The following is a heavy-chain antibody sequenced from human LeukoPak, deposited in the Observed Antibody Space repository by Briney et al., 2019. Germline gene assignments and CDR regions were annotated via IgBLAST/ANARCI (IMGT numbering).Heavy chain of an antibody. CDR3: AGGAAGLVQY. Sequence: SETLSLTCAVYGGSFSGYYWSWIRQPPGKGLEWIGEINHSGSTNYNPSLKSRVTISVDTSKNQFSLKLSSVTAADTAVYYCAGGAAGLVQYWGQGTLVTVSS. D-gene: IGHD6-19*01. CDR1: GGSFSGYY. V-gene: IGHV4-34*01. J-gene: IGHJ4*02. CDR2: INHSGST.